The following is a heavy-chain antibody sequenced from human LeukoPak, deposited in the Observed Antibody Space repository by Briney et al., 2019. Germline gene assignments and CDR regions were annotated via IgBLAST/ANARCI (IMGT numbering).Heavy chain of an antibody. J-gene: IGHJ4*02. Sequence: PGGSLRLSCSASGFTFSSYAMHWVRQAPGKGLEYVSAISSNGGSTYYADSVKGRFTISRDNSKDTLYLQMSSLRAEDTAVYYCVKDLGGEQQLVGYWGQGTLVTVSS. D-gene: IGHD6-13*01. CDR3: VKDLGGEQQLVGY. V-gene: IGHV3-64D*06. CDR2: ISSNGGST. CDR1: GFTFSSYA.